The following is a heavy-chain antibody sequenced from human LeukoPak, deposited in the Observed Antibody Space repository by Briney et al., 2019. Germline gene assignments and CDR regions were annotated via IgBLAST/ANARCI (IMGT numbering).Heavy chain of an antibody. CDR2: INSDGSST. CDR1: RFTFSNYW. Sequence: GGSLRLSCAASRFTFSNYWMHWVRQAPGKGLVWVSRINSDGSSTSYADSVKGRFTISRDNAKNTLYLQMNSLRAEDTAVYYCARSGAGYSSGWYFDYWGQGTLVTVSS. D-gene: IGHD6-19*01. V-gene: IGHV3-74*01. CDR3: ARSGAGYSSGWYFDY. J-gene: IGHJ4*02.